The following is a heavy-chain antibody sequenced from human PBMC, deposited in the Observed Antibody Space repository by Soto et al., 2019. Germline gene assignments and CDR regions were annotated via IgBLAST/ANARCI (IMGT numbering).Heavy chain of an antibody. D-gene: IGHD1-26*01. Sequence: QVQLVQSGAEVKKPVSSVKVSCKASGGTFSSYAISWVRQALGQVVEWMGWIIPIVGTANYAQKFQGRVKITADKSPSKAYMDLTSLRSEDTAVYYCARVSERDGSYYDYVGQGTLVNVSS. CDR3: ARVSERDGSYYDY. CDR1: GGTFSSYA. CDR2: IIPIVGTA. J-gene: IGHJ4*02. V-gene: IGHV1-69*06.